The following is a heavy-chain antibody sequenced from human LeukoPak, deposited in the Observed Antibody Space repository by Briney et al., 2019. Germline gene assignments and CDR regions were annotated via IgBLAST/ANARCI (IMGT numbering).Heavy chain of an antibody. V-gene: IGHV4-39*01. CDR3: ARLEMATIDY. CDR2: IYYSGST. D-gene: IGHD5-24*01. J-gene: IGHJ4*02. CDR1: GGSISSTSYY. Sequence: SDTLSLTCTVSGGSISSTSYYWAWLRQPPGKGLEWIGSIYYSGSTYYIPSLKSRVTISVDTSKNQFSLKLSSVTAADTAVYYCARLEMATIDYWGQGTLVTVSS.